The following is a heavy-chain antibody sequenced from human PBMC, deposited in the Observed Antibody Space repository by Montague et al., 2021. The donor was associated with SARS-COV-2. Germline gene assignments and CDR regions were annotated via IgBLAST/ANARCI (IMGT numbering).Heavy chain of an antibody. V-gene: IGHV4-34*01. Sequence: SETLSLTCAVYGGSFSGYYWAWIRQSPGKGLEWIAEINDSGSTNYNSNPSLRSRVTISMATTKIQFTLKLRSVTAADTGVYYCARWDPQTLTMIGLRGKSASDYWGQGTLVTVSS. CDR3: ARWDPQTLTMIGLRGKSASDY. CDR1: GGSFSGYY. CDR2: INDSGST. J-gene: IGHJ4*02. D-gene: IGHD4-23*01.